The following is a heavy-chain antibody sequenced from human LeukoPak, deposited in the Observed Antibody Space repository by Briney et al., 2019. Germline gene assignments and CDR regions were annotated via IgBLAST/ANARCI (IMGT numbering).Heavy chain of an antibody. D-gene: IGHD5-18*01. J-gene: IGHJ3*02. V-gene: IGHV4-59*08. CDR3: ARHVGYSYDAFDI. CDR2: IYYSGST. Sequence: SETLSLTCTVSGGSISSYYWSWIRRPPGKGLEWIGYIYYSGSTNYNPSLKSRVTISVDTSKNQFSLKLSSVTAADTAVYYCARHVGYSYDAFDIWGQGTMVTVSS. CDR1: GGSISSYY.